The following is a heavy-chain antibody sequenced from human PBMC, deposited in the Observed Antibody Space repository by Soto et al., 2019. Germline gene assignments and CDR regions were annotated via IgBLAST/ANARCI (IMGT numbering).Heavy chain of an antibody. CDR2: NNPNSGGT. CDR1: GYTFTGYY. J-gene: IGHJ6*03. V-gene: IGHV1-2*04. Sequence: QVQLVQSGAEVKKPGASVKVSCKASGYTFTGYYMHWVRQAPGQGLEWMGWNNPNSGGTNYAQKFQGWVTMPRDTSISTAYMELSRLRSDDTAVYYCARDPTPIVVVPAAMHYYYMDVWGKGTTVTVSS. D-gene: IGHD2-2*01. CDR3: ARDPTPIVVVPAAMHYYYMDV.